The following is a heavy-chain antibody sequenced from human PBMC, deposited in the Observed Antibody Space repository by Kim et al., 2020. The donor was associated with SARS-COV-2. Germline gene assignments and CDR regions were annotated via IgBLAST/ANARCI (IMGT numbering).Heavy chain of an antibody. D-gene: IGHD3-3*01. J-gene: IGHJ6*02. CDR2: INTNPGNP. V-gene: IGHV7-4-1*02. CDR3: ARDHRDTIFGVVIGFYYGMDV. Sequence: GWINTNPGNPTYAQGFTGRFVFSLDTSVSTAYLQISSLKAEDTAVYYCARDHRDTIFGVVIGFYYGMDVWGQGTTVTVSS.